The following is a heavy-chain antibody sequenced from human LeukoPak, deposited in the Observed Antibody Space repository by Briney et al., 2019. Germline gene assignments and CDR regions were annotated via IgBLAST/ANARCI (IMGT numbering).Heavy chain of an antibody. Sequence: GSLRLSCAASGFTFSSYSMNWVRQAPGKGLEWVSSISSSSSYIYYADSVKGRFTISRDNAKNSLYLQMSSLRAEDTAVYYCARAFRGRSYQGFDYWGQGTLVTVSS. CDR1: GFTFSSYS. J-gene: IGHJ4*02. D-gene: IGHD1-26*01. CDR2: ISSSSSYI. CDR3: ARAFRGRSYQGFDY. V-gene: IGHV3-21*01.